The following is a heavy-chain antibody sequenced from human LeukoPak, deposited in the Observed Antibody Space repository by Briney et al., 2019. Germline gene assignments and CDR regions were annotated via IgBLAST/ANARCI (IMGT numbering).Heavy chain of an antibody. Sequence: SSVKVSCKASGGTFSSYTINWVRQAPGKGLEWMGRIIPILGIEKYAQKFQCRVTITADKSTTTAYMELSSLRSEDTAVYYCASPRALYCSSTSCQTANGAFDIWGQGTMVTVSS. CDR1: GGTFSSYT. J-gene: IGHJ3*02. CDR2: IIPILGIE. V-gene: IGHV1-69*02. CDR3: ASPRALYCSSTSCQTANGAFDI. D-gene: IGHD2-2*01.